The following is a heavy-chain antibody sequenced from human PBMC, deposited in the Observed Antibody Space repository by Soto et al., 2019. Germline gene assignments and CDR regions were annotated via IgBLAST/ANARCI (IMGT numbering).Heavy chain of an antibody. V-gene: IGHV1-3*01. CDR3: ARHHAKLVQGFYYYYYGMDA. J-gene: IGHJ6*01. CDR2: INAGNGNT. CDR1: GYTFTSYA. Sequence: AAVKVSCKSSGYTFTSYAMHWVRQAPGQRLEWMGWINAGNGNTKYSQKFQGRVTITRDTSASTAYMELSSLRSEDTAVYYCARHHAKLVQGFYYYYYGMDACGQGATVTVSS. D-gene: IGHD6-13*01.